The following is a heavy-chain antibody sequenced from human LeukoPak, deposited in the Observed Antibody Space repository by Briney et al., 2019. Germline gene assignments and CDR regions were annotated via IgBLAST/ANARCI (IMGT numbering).Heavy chain of an antibody. CDR2: ISAYNGNT. J-gene: IGHJ6*02. CDR3: ARGTITMVRGVIISHYYYGMDV. CDR1: GYTFTSYG. D-gene: IGHD3-10*01. Sequence: GASVKVSCKASGYTFTSYGISWVRQAPGQGLEWMGWISAYNGNTNYAQKLQGRVTMTTDTSTSTACMELRSLRSDDTAVYYCARGTITMVRGVIISHYYYGMDVWGQGTTVTVSS. V-gene: IGHV1-18*01.